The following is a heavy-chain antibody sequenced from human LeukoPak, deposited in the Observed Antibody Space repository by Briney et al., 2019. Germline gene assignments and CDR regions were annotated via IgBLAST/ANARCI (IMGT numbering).Heavy chain of an antibody. CDR1: GFTFSSYW. CDR3: ARDRGIASDC. Sequence: GGSLRLSCAASGFTFSSYWMHWVRQAPGKGLLWVSRINSDGSSTSYADSVKGRFTISRDNAKNTLYLQMNSLRAEDTAVYYCARDRGIASDCWGQGTLVTVSS. J-gene: IGHJ4*02. CDR2: INSDGSST. D-gene: IGHD6-13*01. V-gene: IGHV3-74*01.